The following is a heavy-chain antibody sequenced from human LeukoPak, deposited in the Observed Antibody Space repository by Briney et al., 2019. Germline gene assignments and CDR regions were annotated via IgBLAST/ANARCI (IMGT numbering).Heavy chain of an antibody. V-gene: IGHV3-33*08. CDR2: IWYDGSNK. J-gene: IGHJ5*02. CDR1: GFTFSSYG. Sequence: PGGSLRLSCAASGFTFSSYGMHWVRQAPGKGLEWVAVIWYDGSNKYYADSVKGRFTISRDNSKNTLYLQMNSLRAEDTAVYYCARDRVPDNWFNPWGQGTLVTVSS. CDR3: ARDRVPDNWFNP. D-gene: IGHD1-1*01.